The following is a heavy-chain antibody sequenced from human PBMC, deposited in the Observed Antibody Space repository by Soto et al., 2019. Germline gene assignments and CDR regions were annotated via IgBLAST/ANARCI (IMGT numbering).Heavy chain of an antibody. CDR1: GFTFSSYA. CDR3: AKLGFVLMELYYFHQ. J-gene: IGHJ4*01. D-gene: IGHD2-8*01. V-gene: IGHV3-23*01. CDR2: ISGNSGKT. Sequence: PGGSLRLSCTASGFTFSSYAMSWVRQAPGKELEWVSTISGNSGKTNYAESVKGRFSISRDNSKNTVHLQLDSLRAEDTAVYFCAKLGFVLMELYYFHQWGHGTLVTAS.